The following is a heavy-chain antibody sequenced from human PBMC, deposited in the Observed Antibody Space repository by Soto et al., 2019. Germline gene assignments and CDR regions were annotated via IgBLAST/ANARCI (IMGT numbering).Heavy chain of an antibody. D-gene: IGHD2-21*02. CDR1: GASIRSSDYY. CDR3: VRTAREGAVAPHWFDL. V-gene: IGHV4-30-4*01. J-gene: IGHJ5*02. Sequence: SETLSLTCTVSGASIRSSDYYWSWIRQAPGKGLEWIGYVYYTGSTYYNPSLMSRLLISIDTSKNQFSLKLSSVTAAETAVYFCVRTAREGAVAPHWFDLWGQGTQVTVSS. CDR2: VYYTGST.